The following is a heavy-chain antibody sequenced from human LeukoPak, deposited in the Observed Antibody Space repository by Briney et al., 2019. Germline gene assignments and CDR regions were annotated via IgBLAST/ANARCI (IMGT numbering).Heavy chain of an antibody. Sequence: SETLSLTCTVSGGSISSSSYYWGWIRQPPGKGLEWIGSIYYSGSTNYNPSLKSRVTISVDTSKNQFSLKLSSVTAADTAVYYCARDKVVYCSSTSCRYYFDYWGQGTLVTVSS. CDR2: IYYSGST. CDR1: GGSISSSSYY. CDR3: ARDKVVYCSSTSCRYYFDY. D-gene: IGHD2-2*01. V-gene: IGHV4-39*07. J-gene: IGHJ4*02.